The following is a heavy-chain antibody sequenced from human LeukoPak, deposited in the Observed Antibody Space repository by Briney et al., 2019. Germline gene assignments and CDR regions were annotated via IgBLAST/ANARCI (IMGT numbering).Heavy chain of an antibody. CDR1: GYSFTSYW. Sequence: GDSLKISCTGSGYSFTSYWIGWVRQMHGKGLGLMWMIYLCYSGTSYSPSFQVQVTISAYKSISTASLQWSILSASDAAMSDCSSTGNPKILAWFAYWGQGTLVTVSS. CDR2: IYLCYSGT. D-gene: IGHD3-9*01. CDR3: SSTGNPKILAWFAY. J-gene: IGHJ4*02. V-gene: IGHV5-51*01.